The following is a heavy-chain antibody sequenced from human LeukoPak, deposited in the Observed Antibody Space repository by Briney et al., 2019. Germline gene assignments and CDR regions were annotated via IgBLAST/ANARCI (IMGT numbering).Heavy chain of an antibody. CDR3: ARVISRSSGCLYY. J-gene: IGHJ4*02. D-gene: IGHD6-19*01. CDR1: GFTFRSYE. CDR2: ISSSGSTI. V-gene: IGHV3-48*03. Sequence: GGSLRLSCVASGFTFRSYEMNWVRQAPGKGLEWVSYISSSGSTIYYADSVKGRFTISRDNAKNSLYLQMNSLRADDTAVYYCARVISRSSGCLYYWGQGTLVTVSS.